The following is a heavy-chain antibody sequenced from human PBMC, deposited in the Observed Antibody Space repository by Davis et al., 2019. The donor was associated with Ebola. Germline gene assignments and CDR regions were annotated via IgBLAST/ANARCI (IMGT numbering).Heavy chain of an antibody. CDR3: ARVSTDSNYYGFDHYYYGVDV. Sequence: GESLKISCTASGFIFSTYAMSWVRQAPGKGLEWVSTIYSGGSTYYADSVTGRFTISRDNSKNTLYLQMNSLRAEDTAVYYCARVSTDSNYYGFDHYYYGVDVWGQGTTVTVSS. J-gene: IGHJ6*02. V-gene: IGHV3-53*01. D-gene: IGHD4-11*01. CDR1: GFIFSTYA. CDR2: IYSGGST.